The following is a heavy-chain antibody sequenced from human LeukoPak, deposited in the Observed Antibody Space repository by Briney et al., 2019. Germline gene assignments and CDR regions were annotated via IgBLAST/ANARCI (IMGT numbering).Heavy chain of an antibody. CDR3: AKDGFSAGTTAEYFDY. CDR2: IWYDGSNK. CDR1: GFTFSSYG. Sequence: PGRSLRLSCAASGFTFSSYGMHWVRQAPGKGLEWVAVIWYDGSNKYYADSVKGRFTISRDNSKNTLYLQMNSLRAEDTAVYYCAKDGFSAGTTAEYFDYWGQGTLVTVSS. D-gene: IGHD1-7*01. V-gene: IGHV3-33*06. J-gene: IGHJ4*02.